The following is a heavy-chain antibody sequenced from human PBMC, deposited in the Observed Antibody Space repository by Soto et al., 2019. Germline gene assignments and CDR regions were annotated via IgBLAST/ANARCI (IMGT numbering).Heavy chain of an antibody. D-gene: IGHD3-3*01. J-gene: IGHJ6*03. CDR1: GYTFTSHD. CDR3: ARAKSMTVFGVVSYFTDV. CDR2: MNPNSGNT. Sequence: QVQLVQSGAEVKKPGASVKVSCKASGYTFTSHDMNWVRQATGQGLEWMGWMNPNSGNTGYAQKFQGRVIITRNTSTTPAYMELSSLGSEDTAVYYCARAKSMTVFGVVSYFTDVWATGTTVTVS. V-gene: IGHV1-8*01.